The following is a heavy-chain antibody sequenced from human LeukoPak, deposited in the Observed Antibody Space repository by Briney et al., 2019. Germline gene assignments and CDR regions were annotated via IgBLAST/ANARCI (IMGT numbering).Heavy chain of an antibody. D-gene: IGHD6-19*01. Sequence: GGSLRLSCAASGFTVSSNYMSWVRQAPGKGLEWASVIYSGGSTYYADSVKGRFTISRDNSKNTLYLQMNSLRAEDTAVYYCARDMVQWLALRNYYYGMDVWGQGTTVTVSS. CDR1: GFTVSSNY. V-gene: IGHV3-53*01. CDR2: IYSGGST. J-gene: IGHJ6*02. CDR3: ARDMVQWLALRNYYYGMDV.